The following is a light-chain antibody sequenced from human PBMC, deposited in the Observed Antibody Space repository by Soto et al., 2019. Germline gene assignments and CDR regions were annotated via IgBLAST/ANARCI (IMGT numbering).Light chain of an antibody. CDR2: HXS. Sequence: DIRMSKSPSSLSASIGDRVTIAXRASRSISINVNWYQQQQGXVPKXXXDHXSSLQRGGPSRLSGSGSGTDFTLTISSLQVEDIATYYFQQSYSNPWTFGQGTKVDIK. J-gene: IGKJ1*01. CDR3: QQSYSNPWT. V-gene: IGKV1-39*01. CDR1: RSISIN.